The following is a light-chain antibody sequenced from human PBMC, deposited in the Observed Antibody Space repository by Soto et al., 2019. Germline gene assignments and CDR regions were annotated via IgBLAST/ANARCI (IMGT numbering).Light chain of an antibody. Sequence: QSALTQPRSVSGSPGQSVTISCTGTSSDVGGYNYVSWFQQYPGKAPKLMIYDVFNRPSGVSNRFSGSKSGNTASLTISGLQAEDEADYYCSSFAGSHSVFGGGTKDTVL. CDR2: DVF. CDR1: SSDVGGYNY. CDR3: SSFAGSHSV. V-gene: IGLV2-11*01. J-gene: IGLJ2*01.